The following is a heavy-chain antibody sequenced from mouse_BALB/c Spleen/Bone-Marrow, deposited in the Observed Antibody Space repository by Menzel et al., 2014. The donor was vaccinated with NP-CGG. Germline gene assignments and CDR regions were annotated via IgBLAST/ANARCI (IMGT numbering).Heavy chain of an antibody. D-gene: IGHD1-1*01. CDR1: GFSLISYG. Sequence: VMLVESGPGLVAPSQSLSITCTVSGFSLISYGVHWVRQPPGRGLEWLGVIWAGGTTSYNSALMSRLSISKDNSKSQVFLKMNSLQTDDTAIYYCARDSDYGSTLFAYWDQGTLVTVSA. CDR2: IWAGGTT. V-gene: IGHV2-9*02. CDR3: ARDSDYGSTLFAY. J-gene: IGHJ3*01.